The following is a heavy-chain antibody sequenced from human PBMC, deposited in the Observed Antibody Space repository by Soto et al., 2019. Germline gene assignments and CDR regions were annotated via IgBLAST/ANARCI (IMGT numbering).Heavy chain of an antibody. V-gene: IGHV2-5*02. CDR2: IYWDDDE. CDR3: AHRPRGYSYHFDY. CDR1: GFSLTTRGVG. Sequence: QITLKESGPTLVKPTQTLTLTCTFSGFSLTTRGVGVGWIRQPPGKALEWLALIYWDDDEGYSPSLKSRLTIPKDNPKNQVVLKMTNMDPVDTATYYCAHRPRGYSYHFDYWGQGTLVTVSS. J-gene: IGHJ4*02. D-gene: IGHD5-18*01.